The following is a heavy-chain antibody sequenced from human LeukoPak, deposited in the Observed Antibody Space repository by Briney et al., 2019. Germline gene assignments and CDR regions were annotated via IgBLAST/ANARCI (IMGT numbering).Heavy chain of an antibody. V-gene: IGHV4-34*01. CDR1: GGSFSGYY. J-gene: IGHJ6*02. Sequence: WQSLSLTCAVYGGSFSGYYCSSIRQPPGKGLEWIGEINHSGSTNYNPSLKSRVTISVDTSKNQFSLKLSSVTAANTAVYNCARGLTRGYYYYCGMDVWGQGTTVTVSS. CDR2: INHSGST. D-gene: IGHD4-11*01. CDR3: ARGLTRGYYYYCGMDV.